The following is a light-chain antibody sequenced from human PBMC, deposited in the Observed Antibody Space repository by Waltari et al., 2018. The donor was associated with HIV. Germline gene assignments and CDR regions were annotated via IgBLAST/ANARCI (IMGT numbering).Light chain of an antibody. Sequence: QSALTQPASVSGSPGLSITLSCTATSDALRLYTFFSWYQKHPDTAPQLIIYGNTNRPSGVSYRFSGSKSDNTASLTISGLQAEDEADYYCSSFATSDTLLFGGGTKLTVL. CDR2: GNT. V-gene: IGLV2-14*01. J-gene: IGLJ2*01. CDR3: SSFATSDTLL. CDR1: SDALRLYTF.